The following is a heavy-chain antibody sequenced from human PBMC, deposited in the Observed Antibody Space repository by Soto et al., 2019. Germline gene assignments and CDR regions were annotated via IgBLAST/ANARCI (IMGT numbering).Heavy chain of an antibody. CDR3: ARDGTGGIYYWFDP. J-gene: IGHJ5*02. CDR1: GFTFSSYS. Sequence: EVQLVESGGGLVQPGGSLRLSCAASGFTFSSYSMNWVRQAPGKGLEWVSYISSSSSTIYYADSVKGRFTISRDNAKNSLYLQMNSLRAEDTAVYYCARDGTGGIYYWFDPWGQGTLVTVSS. D-gene: IGHD1-1*01. CDR2: ISSSSSTI. V-gene: IGHV3-48*01.